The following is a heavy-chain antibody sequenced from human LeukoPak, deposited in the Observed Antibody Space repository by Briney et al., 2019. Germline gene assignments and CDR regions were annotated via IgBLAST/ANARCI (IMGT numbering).Heavy chain of an antibody. J-gene: IGHJ4*02. CDR1: GGSISSYS. CDR3: ARAHCGGDCYPSDY. Sequence: PSETLSLTCTVSGGSISSYSWSWIRQPPGKGLEWIGYVYSSGSTTYNPSLKSRVTMSVDTSKNQFSLKLSSVTAADTAVYYCARAHCGGDCYPSDYWGQGTLVTVSS. V-gene: IGHV4-59*01. CDR2: VYSSGST. D-gene: IGHD2-21*02.